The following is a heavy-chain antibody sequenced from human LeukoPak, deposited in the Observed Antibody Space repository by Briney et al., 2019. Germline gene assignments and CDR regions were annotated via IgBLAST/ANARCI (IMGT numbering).Heavy chain of an antibody. V-gene: IGHV1-69*05. D-gene: IGHD6-13*01. CDR2: IIPIFGTA. CDR1: GGTFSSYA. CDR3: ARKRGIAAALDAFDI. Sequence: SVKVSCKASGGTFSSYAISWVRQAPGQGLEWMGGIIPIFGTANYAQKFQGRVTITTDESTSTAYMELSSLRSEDTAVYYCARKRGIAAALDAFDIWGQGTMVTVSS. J-gene: IGHJ3*02.